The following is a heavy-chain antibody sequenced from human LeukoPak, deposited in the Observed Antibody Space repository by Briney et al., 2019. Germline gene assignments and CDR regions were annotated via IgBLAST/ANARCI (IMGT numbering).Heavy chain of an antibody. Sequence: GGSLRLSCAASGFTVSSNYMSWVRQAPGKGLEWVSIIYSGGGTYYADSVKGRFTISRDSSKNTLYLQMNSLRAEDTAVYYCARDCSNTTCLGAGYYYGMDVWGQGTTVTVSS. V-gene: IGHV3-66*01. CDR3: ARDCSNTTCLGAGYYYGMDV. J-gene: IGHJ6*02. D-gene: IGHD2-2*01. CDR1: GFTVSSNY. CDR2: IYSGGGT.